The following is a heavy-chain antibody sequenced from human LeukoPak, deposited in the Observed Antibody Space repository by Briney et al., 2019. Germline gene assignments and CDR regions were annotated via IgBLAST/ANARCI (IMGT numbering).Heavy chain of an antibody. CDR1: GGSISSYY. CDR2: INHSGST. V-gene: IGHV4-34*01. Sequence: SETLSLTCTVSGGSISSYYWSWIRQPPGKGLEWIGEINHSGSTNYNPSLKSRVTISVDTSKNQFSLKLSSVTAADTAVYYCARGKPRSYCSGGSCPTNNWFDPWGQGTLVTVSS. J-gene: IGHJ5*02. CDR3: ARGKPRSYCSGGSCPTNNWFDP. D-gene: IGHD2-15*01.